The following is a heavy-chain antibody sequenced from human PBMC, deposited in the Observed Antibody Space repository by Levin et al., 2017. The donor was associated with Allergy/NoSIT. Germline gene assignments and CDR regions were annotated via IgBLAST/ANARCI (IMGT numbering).Heavy chain of an antibody. V-gene: IGHV3-21*01. CDR3: ARVLAVAGGAFDI. CDR1: GFTFSSYS. J-gene: IGHJ3*02. D-gene: IGHD6-19*01. CDR2: ISSSSSYI. Sequence: GGSLRLSCAASGFTFSSYSMNWVRQAPGKGLEWVSSISSSSSYIYYADSVKGRFTISRDNAKNSLYLQMNSLRAEDTAVYYCARVLAVAGGAFDIWGQGTMVTVSS.